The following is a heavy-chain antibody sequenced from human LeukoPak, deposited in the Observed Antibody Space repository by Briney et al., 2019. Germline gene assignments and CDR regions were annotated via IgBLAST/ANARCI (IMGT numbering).Heavy chain of an antibody. D-gene: IGHD5-12*01. CDR2: IWYDGSDK. J-gene: IGHJ4*02. V-gene: IGHV3-33*08. CDR3: ARDVNSGYYLIQ. CDR1: GFTFSSSG. Sequence: PGRSLRLSCAASGFTFSSSGMHWVRQAPGKGLEWVALIWYDGSDKYYADSVKGRFTISRDNSKNTLYLQMNGLRAEDTAVYYCARDVNSGYYLIQWGQGTLVTVSS.